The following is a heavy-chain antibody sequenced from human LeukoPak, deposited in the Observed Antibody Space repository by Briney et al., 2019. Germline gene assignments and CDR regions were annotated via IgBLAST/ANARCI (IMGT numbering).Heavy chain of an antibody. CDR2: IYRGST. Sequence: SETLSLTCTVSGGSVNNYYWSWIRQPPGKGLDWIGYIYRGSTKYNPSLKSRVTISMDTSQNQISLKLISVTAADTAPYYCAGHAAISAAGTAPFDNWGQGTLVTVSS. D-gene: IGHD6-13*01. J-gene: IGHJ4*02. CDR3: AGHAAISAAGTAPFDN. CDR1: GGSVNNYY. V-gene: IGHV4-59*08.